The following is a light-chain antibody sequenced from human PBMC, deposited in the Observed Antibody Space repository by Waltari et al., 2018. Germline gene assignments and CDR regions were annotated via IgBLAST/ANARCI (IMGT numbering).Light chain of an antibody. J-gene: IGLJ3*02. CDR1: SSYVGSYYL. Sequence: QAALTQPASVSGSPGQSLPIPCPGTSSYVGSYYLVPWYQHHPGKAPKLMIYEGSKRPSGVSNRFSDSKSGDTASLTISGLQAEDETDYYCCSYAGSGTWVFGGGTKLTVL. V-gene: IGLV2-23*01. CDR2: EGS. CDR3: CSYAGSGTWV.